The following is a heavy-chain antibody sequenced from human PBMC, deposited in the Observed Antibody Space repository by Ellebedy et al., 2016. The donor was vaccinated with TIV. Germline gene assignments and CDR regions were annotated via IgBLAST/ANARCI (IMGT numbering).Heavy chain of an antibody. Sequence: SETLSLTCSVSGGSISTYFWSWIRQPPGKGLEWIGFMHHSGSTNYNPSLKSRVSITIDTSKNQFSLKLSSVTAAATALYYCARERYDILTGYSSGMEVWGQGTAVTVSS. CDR3: ARERYDILTGYSSGMEV. CDR2: MHHSGST. J-gene: IGHJ6*02. CDR1: GGSISTYF. V-gene: IGHV4-59*13. D-gene: IGHD3-9*01.